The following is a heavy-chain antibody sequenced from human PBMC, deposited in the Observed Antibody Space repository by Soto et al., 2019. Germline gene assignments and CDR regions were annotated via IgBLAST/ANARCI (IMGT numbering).Heavy chain of an antibody. V-gene: IGHV4-59*01. CDR3: ARDLKEYCSDGKCNWFDP. J-gene: IGHJ5*02. Sequence: SETLSLTCTVSGASIATYYWSWVRQPPGKGLEWIGYISYSGSTDYNPSLKSRVTISFDASKNQISLQVRSATAADAAVYYCARDLKEYCSDGKCNWFDPWGQGTLVT. D-gene: IGHD2-15*01. CDR2: ISYSGST. CDR1: GASIATYY.